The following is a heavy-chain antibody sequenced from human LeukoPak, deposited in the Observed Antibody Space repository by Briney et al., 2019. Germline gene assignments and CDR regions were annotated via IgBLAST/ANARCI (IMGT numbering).Heavy chain of an antibody. CDR2: INPSGGST. CDR1: GYTFISYY. J-gene: IGHJ4*02. Sequence: ASVKVSCKASGYTFISYYMSWVRQAPGQGLEWMGIINPSGGSTTYTQKLQGRVTMTTDTSTSTAYMELRSLRSDDTAVYYCARGNRLGYCSSTSCSAGGPCDYWGQGTLVTVSS. CDR3: ARGNRLGYCSSTSCSAGGPCDY. V-gene: IGHV1-46*01. D-gene: IGHD2-2*01.